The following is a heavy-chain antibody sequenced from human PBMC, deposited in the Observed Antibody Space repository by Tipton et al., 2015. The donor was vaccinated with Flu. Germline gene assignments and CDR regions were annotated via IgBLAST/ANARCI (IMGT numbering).Heavy chain of an antibody. D-gene: IGHD2-8*01. V-gene: IGHV4-39*07. J-gene: IGHJ4*02. Sequence: TLSLTCTISGGSISSSSFYWGWIRQPPGKGLEWIGSIYHSGSTFYHPSLKSRVTISVDTSKNQFSLKLSSVTAADTAVYYCARIVRMTLIRGIRDPYYFDYWGQGMLVTVSS. CDR2: IYHSGST. CDR1: GGSISSSSFY. CDR3: ARIVRMTLIRGIRDPYYFDY.